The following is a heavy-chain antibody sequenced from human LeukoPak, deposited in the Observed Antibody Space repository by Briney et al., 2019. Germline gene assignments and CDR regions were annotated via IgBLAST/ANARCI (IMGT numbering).Heavy chain of an antibody. J-gene: IGHJ3*01. Sequence: PSETLSLTCFVSGGSISSYFWNWIRQPPRKGPEWIGYIHYSGSTNYNPSLKSRVTISVDTSKNRLSLKLNSVTAADTAVYYCVRATAAGLNAFDFWGQGTMVTVSS. D-gene: IGHD6-13*01. CDR2: IHYSGST. CDR1: GGSISSYF. CDR3: VRATAAGLNAFDF. V-gene: IGHV4-59*01.